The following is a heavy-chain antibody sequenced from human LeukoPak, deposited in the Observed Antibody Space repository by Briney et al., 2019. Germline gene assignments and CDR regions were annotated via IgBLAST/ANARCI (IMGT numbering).Heavy chain of an antibody. J-gene: IGHJ3*02. CDR1: GFTFDDYS. Sequence: PGGSLRLSCAASGFTFDDYSMSWVRQAPGKGLEWVSSISSSSSYIYYADSVKGRFTISRDNAKNSLYLQMNSLRAEDTAVYYCARDRDYGDYSGAFDIWGQGTMVTVSS. CDR2: ISSSSSYI. CDR3: ARDRDYGDYSGAFDI. D-gene: IGHD4-17*01. V-gene: IGHV3-21*01.